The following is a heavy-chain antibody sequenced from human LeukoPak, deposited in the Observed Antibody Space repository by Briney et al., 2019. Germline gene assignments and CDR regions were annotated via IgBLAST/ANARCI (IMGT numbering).Heavy chain of an antibody. CDR2: INPNSGGT. J-gene: IGHJ6*02. D-gene: IGHD5-12*01. Sequence: ASVKVSCKASGYTFTVYYMDWVRQAPGQGMEWMGGINPNSGGTNYAQKYRGRVTITRDTSSSTAYMEVSRLRSDDTAVYYCARDRNIVAHGYPHYGMDVWGQGTTVTVSS. CDR3: ARDRNIVAHGYPHYGMDV. V-gene: IGHV1-2*02. CDR1: GYTFTVYY.